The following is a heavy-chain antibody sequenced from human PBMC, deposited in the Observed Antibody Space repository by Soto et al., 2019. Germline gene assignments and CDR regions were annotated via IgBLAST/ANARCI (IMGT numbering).Heavy chain of an antibody. J-gene: IGHJ5*02. CDR3: ARAIRRGHYASWFDP. CDR1: GGSIRSAGHY. V-gene: IGHV4-31*03. D-gene: IGHD2-2*01. CDR2: INDSGST. Sequence: SETLSLTCTVSGGSIRSAGHYWSWIRQHPGKGLEWIGYINDSGSTFYNPSLRSRLNISVDTSENQFSLRLTSVTAADTAVYFCARAIRRGHYASWFDPWGQGIQVTVSS.